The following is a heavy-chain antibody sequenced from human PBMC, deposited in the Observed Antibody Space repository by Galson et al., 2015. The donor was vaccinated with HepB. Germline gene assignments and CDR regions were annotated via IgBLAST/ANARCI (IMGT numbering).Heavy chain of an antibody. CDR3: ARGGRESSGWTHSSYYYYGMDV. CDR1: GYTFTSYA. J-gene: IGHJ6*02. Sequence: QSGAEVKKPGASVKVSCKASGYTFTSYAMHWVRQAPGQRLEWMGWINAGNGNTKYSQKFQGRVTITRDTSASTAYMELSSLRSEDTAVYYCARGGRESSGWTHSSYYYYGMDVWGQGTTVTVSS. V-gene: IGHV1-3*01. D-gene: IGHD6-19*01. CDR2: INAGNGNT.